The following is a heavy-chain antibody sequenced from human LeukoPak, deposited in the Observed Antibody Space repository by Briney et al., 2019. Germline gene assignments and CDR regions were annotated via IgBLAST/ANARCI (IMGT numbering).Heavy chain of an antibody. CDR3: ARSSPVVVVPAAGNWFDP. CDR2: INPNSDGT. J-gene: IGHJ5*02. Sequence: ASVKVSCKASGYTFTDYYIHWVRQTPGQGLEWMGWINPNSDGTNYAQKFQGRVTMTRDTSISTAYVELSRLRSDDTAVYYCARSSPVVVVPAAGNWFDPWGQGTLVTVSS. V-gene: IGHV1-2*02. D-gene: IGHD2-2*01. CDR1: GYTFTDYY.